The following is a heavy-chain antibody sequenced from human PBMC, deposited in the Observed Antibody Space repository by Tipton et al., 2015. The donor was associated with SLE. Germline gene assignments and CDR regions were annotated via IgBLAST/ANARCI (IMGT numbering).Heavy chain of an antibody. D-gene: IGHD6-13*01. Sequence: TLSLTCAVYGGSFSGYYWSWIRQPPGKGLEWIGEINHSGNTNYNPSLKSRVTISVDTSKNQFSLKLSSVTAADTAVYYCASRGAAAAPGWYFDLWGRGTLATVSS. CDR1: GGSFSGYY. J-gene: IGHJ2*01. V-gene: IGHV4-34*01. CDR3: ASRGAAAAPGWYFDL. CDR2: INHSGNT.